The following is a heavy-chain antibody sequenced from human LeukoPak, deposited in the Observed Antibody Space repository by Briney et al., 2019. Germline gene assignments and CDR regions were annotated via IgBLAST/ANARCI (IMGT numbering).Heavy chain of an antibody. CDR3: ARGSADFDY. Sequence: SETLSLSCTVSGGSISSYYWSWIRQPPGKGLEWIGYIYYSGSTNYNPSLKSRVTISVDTSKNQFSLKLSSVTAADTAVYYCARGSADFDYWGQGTLVTVSS. J-gene: IGHJ4*02. V-gene: IGHV4-59*01. CDR1: GGSISSYY. CDR2: IYYSGST. D-gene: IGHD2-2*01.